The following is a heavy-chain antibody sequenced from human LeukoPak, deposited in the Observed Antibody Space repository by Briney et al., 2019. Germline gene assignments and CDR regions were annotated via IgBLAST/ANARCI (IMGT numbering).Heavy chain of an antibody. Sequence: ASVKVSCKASGYTFTNYGINWVRQAPGQGLEWMGWISTYNVNTNYAQKLQGRVTMTTDTSTSTAYMELRSLRSDDTAVYYCARQTYCSGGSCYPRLDDAFDIWGQGTMVTVSS. J-gene: IGHJ3*02. CDR2: ISTYNVNT. CDR1: GYTFTNYG. CDR3: ARQTYCSGGSCYPRLDDAFDI. V-gene: IGHV1-18*01. D-gene: IGHD2-15*01.